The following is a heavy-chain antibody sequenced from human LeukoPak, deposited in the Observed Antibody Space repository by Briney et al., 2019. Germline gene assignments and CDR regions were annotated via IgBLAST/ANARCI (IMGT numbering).Heavy chain of an antibody. CDR1: GGTFSSYA. V-gene: IGHV1-69*05. CDR2: IIPIFGTA. CDR3: ARGTNCTNGVCYNWFDP. J-gene: IGHJ5*02. D-gene: IGHD2-8*01. Sequence: GSSAKVSCKASGGTFSSYAISWVRQAPGQGLEWMGGIIPIFGTANYAQKFQGRVTITTDESTSTAYMELSSLRSEDTAVYYCARGTNCTNGVCYNWFDPWGQGTLVTVSS.